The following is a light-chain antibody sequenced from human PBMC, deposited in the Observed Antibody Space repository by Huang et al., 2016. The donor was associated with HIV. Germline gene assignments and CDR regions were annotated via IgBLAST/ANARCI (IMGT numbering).Light chain of an antibody. CDR1: QSVSNN. V-gene: IGKV3-15*01. Sequence: EILMTQSPATLSVSPGERATLSCRARQSVSNNLAWFQQKPGQAPRLLIYDASTGVTGIPARFSGSGSGTEFTLTISSLQSEDFAVYYCQQYNNWPLTFGGGTKVEIK. J-gene: IGKJ4*01. CDR3: QQYNNWPLT. CDR2: DAS.